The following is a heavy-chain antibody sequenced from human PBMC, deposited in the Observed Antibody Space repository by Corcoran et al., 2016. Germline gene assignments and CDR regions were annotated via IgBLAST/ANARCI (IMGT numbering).Heavy chain of an antibody. CDR2: IHPNRGDT. V-gene: IGHV1-2*07. Sequence: QVQLVQSGAEVKMPGASVKVSCKASGSFFTAYYMHWVRQAPGQGLEWMGWIHPNRGDTEYAHTFKGRVTLTRDTSITTASMELSGVSSDDPAGYYCAIVTSADRRDCDCWGQGTLVTVAA. D-gene: IGHD3-22*01. CDR1: GSFFTAYY. J-gene: IGHJ4*02. CDR3: AIVTSADRRDCDC.